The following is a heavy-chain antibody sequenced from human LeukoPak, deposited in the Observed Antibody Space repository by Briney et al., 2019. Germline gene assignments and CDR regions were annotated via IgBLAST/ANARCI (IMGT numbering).Heavy chain of an antibody. V-gene: IGHV4-59*08. CDR2: IYHSEST. Sequence: SETLSLTCTVCGGSISSSYCSWIRQPPGKGLEWIGYIYHSESTNYNPSLKSRVTISVDTSKNQFSLKLSSVTAADTAAYYCARQAGGTSGPFDYWGQGTLVTVSS. J-gene: IGHJ4*02. CDR3: ARQAGGTSGPFDY. D-gene: IGHD4-23*01. CDR1: GGSISSSY.